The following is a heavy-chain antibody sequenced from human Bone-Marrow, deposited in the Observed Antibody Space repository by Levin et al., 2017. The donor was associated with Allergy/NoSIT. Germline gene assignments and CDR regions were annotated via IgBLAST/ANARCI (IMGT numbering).Heavy chain of an antibody. Sequence: GSLRLSCAVSGGSLSGNFWHWIRQPPGKGLEWIGEINHGGSTNYNPSLESRVTISVDTSKKQFSLRLNSVTAADTAVYYCARDRSIWAFDIWGPGTMVTVSS. D-gene: IGHD1-26*01. CDR3: ARDRSIWAFDI. V-gene: IGHV4-34*01. CDR1: GGSLSGNF. J-gene: IGHJ3*02. CDR2: INHGGST.